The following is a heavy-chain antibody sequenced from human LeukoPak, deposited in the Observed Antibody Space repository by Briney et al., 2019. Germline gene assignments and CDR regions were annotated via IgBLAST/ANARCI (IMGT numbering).Heavy chain of an antibody. Sequence: PSGTLSLTCAVAGGSISSSKWWSWVRQAPGKGLEWIGEIYHSGSTNYNPSLKSRVTISVDKSKNQFSLKLSSVTAADTAVYYCARGRYCSSTSCKRVWNYDELYYFDYWGQGTLVTVSS. CDR3: ARGRYCSSTSCKRVWNYDELYYFDY. CDR1: GGSISSSKW. D-gene: IGHD2-2*01. V-gene: IGHV4-4*02. J-gene: IGHJ4*02. CDR2: IYHSGST.